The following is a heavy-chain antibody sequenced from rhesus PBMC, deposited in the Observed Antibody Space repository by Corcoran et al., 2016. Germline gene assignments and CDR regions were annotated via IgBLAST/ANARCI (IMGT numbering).Heavy chain of an antibody. V-gene: IGHV4-173*01. CDR2: IGGTGGDT. D-gene: IGHD1-44*01. CDR1: GGSLINRP. Sequence: QLQLQESGPGLVKPSETLNLTCIVSGGSLINRPRSWLPQTPGKGLGWIGRIGGTGGDTVYNYLLRSRVTISRDTSKNQFSLKLSSVTAADTAVYYCGRGYTWEYDLDYWGQGVLVTVSS. J-gene: IGHJ4*01. CDR3: GRGYTWEYDLDY.